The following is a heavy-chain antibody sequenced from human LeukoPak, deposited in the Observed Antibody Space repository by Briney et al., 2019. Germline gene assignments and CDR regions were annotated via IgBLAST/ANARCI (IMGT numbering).Heavy chain of an antibody. J-gene: IGHJ4*02. D-gene: IGHD6-13*01. CDR2: ISYDGSNK. V-gene: IGHV3-30-3*01. Sequence: GGSLRLSCAASGFTFSSYAMHWVRQAPGKGLEWVAVISYDGSNKYYADSVKGRFTISRDNSKNTLYLQMNSLRAEDTAVYYCATVAGTPLWYFDYWGQGTLVTVSS. CDR1: GFTFSSYA. CDR3: ATVAGTPLWYFDY.